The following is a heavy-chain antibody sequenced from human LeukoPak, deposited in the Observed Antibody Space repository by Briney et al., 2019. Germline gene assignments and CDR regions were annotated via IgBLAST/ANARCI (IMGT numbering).Heavy chain of an antibody. CDR2: ISFDGSNE. D-gene: IGHD5-18*01. J-gene: IGHJ4*02. V-gene: IGHV3-30*04. Sequence: PGGSLRLSCAASGFTFSSYAMHWVRQAPGKGLEWVAVISFDGSNEYYADSVKGRFTISRDNSKNTLYLQMNSLRVEDTAVYYCAREGTAMVLDYWGQGTLVTVSS. CDR3: AREGTAMVLDY. CDR1: GFTFSSYA.